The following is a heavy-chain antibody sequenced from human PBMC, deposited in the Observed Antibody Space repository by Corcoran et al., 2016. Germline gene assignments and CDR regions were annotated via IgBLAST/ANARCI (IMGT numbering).Heavy chain of an antibody. CDR1: GFTFSSYG. CDR2: IWYDGSNK. J-gene: IGHJ3*02. V-gene: IGHV3-33*01. Sequence: QVQLVESGGGVVQPGRSLRLSCAASGFTFSSYGMHWVRQAPGKGLEWVAVIWYDGSNKYYADSVKGRFTISRDNSKNTLYLQMNSLRAEDTAVYYCARVGDYDSSGYWRDAFDIWGQGTMVTVSS. CDR3: ARVGDYDSSGYWRDAFDI. D-gene: IGHD3-22*01.